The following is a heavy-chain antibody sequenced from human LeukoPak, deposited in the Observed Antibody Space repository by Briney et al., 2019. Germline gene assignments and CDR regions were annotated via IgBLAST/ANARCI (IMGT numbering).Heavy chain of an antibody. J-gene: IGHJ4*02. Sequence: TGVPLRLSCGASVFTFSRYGMSWVPHAPGEGREGVDNIKQDGSEKYYVDSVKGRLTISRDNAKNSLYLQMNSLRAEDTAVYYCARRRDSSGYYFDYWGQGTLVTVSS. V-gene: IGHV3-7*01. CDR1: VFTFSRYG. CDR2: IKQDGSEK. D-gene: IGHD3-22*01. CDR3: ARRRDSSGYYFDY.